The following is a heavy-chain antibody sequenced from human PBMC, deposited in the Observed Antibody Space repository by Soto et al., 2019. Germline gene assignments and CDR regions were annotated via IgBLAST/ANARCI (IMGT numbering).Heavy chain of an antibody. Sequence: SETLSLTCTVSGGSISSYYWSWIRQPPGKGLERIGYIYYSGSTNYNPSLKSRVTISVDTSKNQFSLKLSSVTAADTAVYYCARADYGDYYYYYGMDVWGQGTTVTVSS. CDR3: ARADYGDYYYYYGMDV. J-gene: IGHJ6*02. V-gene: IGHV4-59*01. D-gene: IGHD4-17*01. CDR2: IYYSGST. CDR1: GGSISSYY.